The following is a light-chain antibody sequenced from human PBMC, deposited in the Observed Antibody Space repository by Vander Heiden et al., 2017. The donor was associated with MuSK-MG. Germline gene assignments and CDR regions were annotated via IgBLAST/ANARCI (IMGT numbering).Light chain of an antibody. Sequence: QSVLTQPPSVYAATGQKVTISCSGSSSNIGNNSVSWYQQLPGTAPKVLIYDNNKRPSGIPDRFSGSKSGTSATLGITGLQTGDEADYYCGTWDSSLSAVALGGGTKLTVL. CDR1: SSNIGNNS. CDR2: DNN. CDR3: GTWDSSLSAVA. J-gene: IGLJ2*01. V-gene: IGLV1-51*01.